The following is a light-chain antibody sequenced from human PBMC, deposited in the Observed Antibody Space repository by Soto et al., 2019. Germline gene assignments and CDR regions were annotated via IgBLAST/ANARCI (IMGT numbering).Light chain of an antibody. J-gene: IGKJ1*01. V-gene: IGKV1-39*01. CDR2: AAS. CDR3: QQSNSITWT. CDR1: HGISTY. Sequence: DIEMTQSPSSLCASVGERVCITCRASHGISTYLNWYQQKPRKAPKVLIYAASSLQSGVPSRFSGSGSETDFTLTISSLQPEDFATYSCQQSNSITWTFGQGTKVDIK.